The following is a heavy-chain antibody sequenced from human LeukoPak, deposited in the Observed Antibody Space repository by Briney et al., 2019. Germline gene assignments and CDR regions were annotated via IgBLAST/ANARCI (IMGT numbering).Heavy chain of an antibody. CDR3: ARDGGYCSGGSCYSRYYHYYGMDV. D-gene: IGHD2-15*01. CDR1: GFTFSSDA. Sequence: GRSLRLSCAASGFTFSSDAMHWVRQAPGKGLEWVTLISYDGSNKHYADSVKGRFTISRDNSKNTLYLEMNSLRAEDTAVYYCARDGGYCSGGSCYSRYYHYYGMDVWGQGTTVTVS. V-gene: IGHV3-30-3*01. J-gene: IGHJ6*02. CDR2: ISYDGSNK.